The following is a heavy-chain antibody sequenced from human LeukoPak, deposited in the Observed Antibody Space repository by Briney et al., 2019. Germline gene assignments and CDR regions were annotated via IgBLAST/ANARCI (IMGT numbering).Heavy chain of an antibody. CDR3: GTAPPRGSVGSGWPDY. CDR1: AFTFSTYA. J-gene: IGHJ4*02. Sequence: GGSQRLSCVASAFTFSTYAMNWVRQAPGKGLEWVSVISNSGGVTYYADSVKGRFTISRDNSKNTLYLQMNSLRGDDTAVYYCGTAPPRGSVGSGWPDYWGQGTLVTVSS. V-gene: IGHV3-23*01. D-gene: IGHD6-25*01. CDR2: ISNSGGVT.